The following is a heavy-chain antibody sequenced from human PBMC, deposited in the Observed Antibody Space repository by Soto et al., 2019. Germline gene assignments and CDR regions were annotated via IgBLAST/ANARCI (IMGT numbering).Heavy chain of an antibody. CDR3: ARGAYCTGGTCYAGSVGY. J-gene: IGHJ4*02. Sequence: QVQLVQSGAEVKKPGASVKVSCKASGYTFTSYGITWVRQAPGQGLEWMGWITAYNDTNYAQRLQGRVTMTTDTSTSTTYRERRSLRSDDTAVYYCARGAYCTGGTCYAGSVGYWGQGTLLTVSS. CDR2: ITAYNDT. D-gene: IGHD2-15*01. CDR1: GYTFTSYG. V-gene: IGHV1-18*01.